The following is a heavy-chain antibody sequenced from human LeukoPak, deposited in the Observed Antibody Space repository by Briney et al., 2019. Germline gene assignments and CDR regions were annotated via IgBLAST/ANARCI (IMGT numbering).Heavy chain of an antibody. CDR1: GFTFSSYA. V-gene: IGHV3-23*01. Sequence: GGSLRLSCAASGFTFSSYAMSWVRQAPGKGLEGVSAISGSGGSTYYSDSVKGRVTISRDNSKTTMYLQLNSLSAEDTAVYYCAKAEGLRFLEWFVDYYYGMDVWDQGTTVTVSS. D-gene: IGHD3-3*01. J-gene: IGHJ6*02. CDR2: ISGSGGST. CDR3: AKAEGLRFLEWFVDYYYGMDV.